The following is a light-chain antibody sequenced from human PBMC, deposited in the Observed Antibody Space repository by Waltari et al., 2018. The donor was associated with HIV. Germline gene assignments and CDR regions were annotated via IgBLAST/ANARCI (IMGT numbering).Light chain of an antibody. CDR1: SNNIGIYT. J-gene: IGLJ3*02. V-gene: IGLV1-44*01. CDR3: STWDNSLSGWV. CDR2: GNS. Sequence: QSALTPEASVSGTVGQTVTLSCSGNSNNIGIYTVAWYQQISHGTPKTVIFGNSPPSGFPARFSSSLSGTSASLTMSCLQPEDEAHYYCSTWDNSLSGWVLGGGTTLTVL.